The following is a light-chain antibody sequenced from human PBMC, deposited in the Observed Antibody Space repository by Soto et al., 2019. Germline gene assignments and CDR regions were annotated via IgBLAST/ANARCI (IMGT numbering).Light chain of an antibody. V-gene: IGKV1-39*01. Sequence: DLQMTQSPSSLSASVGDRVTITCRASQSISNYLNWYQQKPGKAPKLLIYAASSLQSGVPSRFSGSGSGTDFTLTISSLQPEDFAIYYCQQSYSTPRTFGQGTKVEIK. CDR3: QQSYSTPRT. J-gene: IGKJ1*01. CDR2: AAS. CDR1: QSISNY.